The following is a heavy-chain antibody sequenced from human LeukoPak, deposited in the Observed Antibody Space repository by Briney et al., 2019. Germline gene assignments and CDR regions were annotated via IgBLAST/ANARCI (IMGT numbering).Heavy chain of an antibody. CDR1: GGSISSSSYY. V-gene: IGHV4-39*07. D-gene: IGHD6-13*01. CDR3: ASIQGSSSWYGPFDY. CDR2: IYHSGST. Sequence: PSETLSLTCTVSGGSISSSSYYWGWIRQPPGKGLEWIGSIYHSGSTNYNPSLKSRVTISVDKSKNQFSLKLSSVTAADTAVYYCASIQGSSSWYGPFDYWGQGTLVTVSS. J-gene: IGHJ4*02.